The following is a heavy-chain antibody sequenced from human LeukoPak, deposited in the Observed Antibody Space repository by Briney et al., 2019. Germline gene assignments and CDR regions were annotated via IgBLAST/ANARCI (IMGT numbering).Heavy chain of an antibody. Sequence: GGTLRLSCAASGFTFSSYGMSWVHQAPGKGLEWVAVISYDGSNKYYADSVKGRFTISRDNSKNTLYLQMNSLRAEDTAVYYCARDPTFAMVILYYFDYWGQGTLVTVSS. J-gene: IGHJ4*02. D-gene: IGHD5-18*01. CDR3: ARDPTFAMVILYYFDY. CDR2: ISYDGSNK. V-gene: IGHV3-30*03. CDR1: GFTFSSYG.